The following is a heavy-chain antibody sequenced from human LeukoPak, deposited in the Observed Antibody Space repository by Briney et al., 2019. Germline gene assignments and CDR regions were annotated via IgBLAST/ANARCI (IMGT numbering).Heavy chain of an antibody. Sequence: VKPGGSLRLSCSASGFTFSDYDMSWVRQAPGKGLEWVSSISYLSSHVYYGDSVKGRFSISRDNAKNSLYLQMNSLGAEDTAIYYCGRAFPPLRTSSAGDLWGQGILVTVSS. D-gene: IGHD3-16*01. CDR2: ISYLSSHV. V-gene: IGHV3-21*01. J-gene: IGHJ4*02. CDR1: GFTFSDYD. CDR3: GRAFPPLRTSSAGDL.